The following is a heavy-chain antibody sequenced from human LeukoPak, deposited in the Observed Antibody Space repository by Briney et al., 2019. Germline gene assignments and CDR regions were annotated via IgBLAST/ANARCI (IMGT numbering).Heavy chain of an antibody. Sequence: GGSLRLSCAASGFPFSNYAMHWFGQAPGKGLEYVSAISSNGGSAYYANSVKGRFTVSRDNSKNTLYLQMGSLRAEDMAVYYCARDGTGTSFPYYMDVWGKGTSVTVSS. D-gene: IGHD2-2*01. CDR3: ARDGTGTSFPYYMDV. CDR2: ISSNGGSA. V-gene: IGHV3-64*01. J-gene: IGHJ6*03. CDR1: GFPFSNYA.